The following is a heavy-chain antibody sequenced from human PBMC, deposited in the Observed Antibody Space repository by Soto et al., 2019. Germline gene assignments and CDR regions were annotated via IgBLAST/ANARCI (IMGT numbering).Heavy chain of an antibody. Sequence: QVQLVESGGGGVQPGRSLRLSCAASGFTFSSYDMNWVRQAPGKGLEWVAVISYDGSSKYFADSVKGRFTISRDNSKNTVYLLMNSLRAEDTAVYYCARSIVVVLKSAFDIWGQGTMVTVSS. J-gene: IGHJ3*02. V-gene: IGHV3-30-3*01. D-gene: IGHD2-15*01. CDR3: ARSIVVVLKSAFDI. CDR2: ISYDGSSK. CDR1: GFTFSSYD.